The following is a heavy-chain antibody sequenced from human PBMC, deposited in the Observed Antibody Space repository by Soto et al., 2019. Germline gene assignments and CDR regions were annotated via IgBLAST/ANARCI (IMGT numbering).Heavy chain of an antibody. CDR3: ARVGKYYDFWSGYQEGMDV. J-gene: IGHJ6*02. D-gene: IGHD3-3*01. V-gene: IGHV1-18*01. Sequence: ASVKFSCKASGYTFTSYGISWVRQAPGQGLEWMGWISAYNGNTNYAQKLQGRVTMTTDTSTSTAYMELRSLRSDDTAVYYCARVGKYYDFWSGYQEGMDVWGQGTTVTVSS. CDR1: GYTFTSYG. CDR2: ISAYNGNT.